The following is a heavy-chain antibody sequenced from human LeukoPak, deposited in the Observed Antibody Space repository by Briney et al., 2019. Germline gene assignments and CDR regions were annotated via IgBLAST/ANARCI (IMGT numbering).Heavy chain of an antibody. V-gene: IGHV4-4*07. Sequence: SETLSLTCTVSGGSISSYYWSWIRQPAGKGLEWIGRIYTSGSTNYNPSLKSRVTISLDTSKNQFSLKLSSVTAADTAVYYCARGENYYYYMDVWGKGTTVTVSS. CDR3: ARGENYYYYMDV. CDR1: GGSISSYY. J-gene: IGHJ6*03. CDR2: IYTSGST.